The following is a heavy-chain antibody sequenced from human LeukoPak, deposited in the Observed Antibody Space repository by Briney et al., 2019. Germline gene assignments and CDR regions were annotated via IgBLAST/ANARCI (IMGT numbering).Heavy chain of an antibody. CDR1: GGSISSYY. Sequence: PSETLSLTCTVSGGSISSYYWSWIRQPPGKGLEWIGYIYYSGSTNYNPSLKSRVTISVDTSKNQFSLKLSSVTAADTAVYYCARGDCTNGVCPDYWGQGTLVTVSS. D-gene: IGHD2-8*01. CDR2: IYYSGST. V-gene: IGHV4-59*01. J-gene: IGHJ4*02. CDR3: ARGDCTNGVCPDY.